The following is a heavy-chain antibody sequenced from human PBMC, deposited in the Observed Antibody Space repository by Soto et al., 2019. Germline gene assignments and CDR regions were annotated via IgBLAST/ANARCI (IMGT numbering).Heavy chain of an antibody. CDR3: ARDIVVVVAAYFYYYYGMDV. V-gene: IGHV4-39*01. CDR2: IYYSGST. Sequence: PSETLSLTCTVSGGSISSSSYYWGWIRQPPGKGLERIGSIYYSGSTYYNPSLKSRVTISVDTSKNQFSLKLSSVTAADTAVYYCARDIVVVVAAYFYYYYGMDVWGQGTTVTVSS. CDR1: GGSISSSSYY. J-gene: IGHJ6*02. D-gene: IGHD2-15*01.